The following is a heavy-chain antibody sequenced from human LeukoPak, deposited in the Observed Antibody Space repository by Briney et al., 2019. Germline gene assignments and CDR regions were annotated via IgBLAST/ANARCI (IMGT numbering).Heavy chain of an antibody. J-gene: IGHJ4*02. CDR2: ISSSSSTI. CDR3: ARDSFPDPGVVSAFDY. V-gene: IGHV3-48*01. D-gene: IGHD3-3*01. Sequence: GGSLRLSCAASGFTFSSYSMNWVRQAPGKGLEWVSYISSSSSTIYYADSVKGRFTISRDNAKNSLYLQMNSLRAEDTAVYYCARDSFPDPGVVSAFDYWGQGTLVTVSS. CDR1: GFTFSSYS.